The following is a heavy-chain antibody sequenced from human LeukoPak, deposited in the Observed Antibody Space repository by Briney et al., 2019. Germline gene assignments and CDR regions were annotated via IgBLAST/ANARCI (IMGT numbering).Heavy chain of an antibody. V-gene: IGHV4-38-2*02. CDR2: IYHSGST. J-gene: IGHJ4*02. D-gene: IGHD6-13*01. CDR3: ARAAGYSSSSADY. CDR1: GYSISSGYY. Sequence: TPSETLSLTCTVSGYSISSGYYWGWIRQPPGKGLEWIGSIYHSGSTYYNPSLKSRVTISVDTSKNQFSLKLSSVTAADTAVYYCARAAGYSSSSADYWGQGTLVTVSS.